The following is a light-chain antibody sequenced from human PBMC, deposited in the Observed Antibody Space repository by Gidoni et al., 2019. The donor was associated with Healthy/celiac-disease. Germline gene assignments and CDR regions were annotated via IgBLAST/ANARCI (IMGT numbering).Light chain of an antibody. Sequence: QSALTQPASVSGSPGQSITISCTGTSSDVGGYNYVSWYQQHPGKAPKLMIYEVSNRPSGVSNRFSGSKSGNTASRTSSGRQAEDEADYYGSSYTSSSTLGVFGGGTKLTVL. CDR1: SSDVGGYNY. V-gene: IGLV2-14*01. CDR2: EVS. CDR3: SSYTSSSTLGV. J-gene: IGLJ2*01.